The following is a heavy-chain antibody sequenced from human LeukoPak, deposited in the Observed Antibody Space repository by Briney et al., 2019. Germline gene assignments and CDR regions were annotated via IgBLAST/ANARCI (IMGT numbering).Heavy chain of an antibody. D-gene: IGHD2/OR15-2a*01. CDR3: AKGTVTTFLVDV. V-gene: IGHV3-43*01. Sequence: GGSLRLSCAASGFTFSSYWMHWVRQVPGKGLVWVSLISWDGGSTYYADSVKGRFTISRDNSKNSLYLQMNSLRTEDTALYYCAKGTVTTFLVDVWGQGTTVTVSS. CDR1: GFTFSSYW. J-gene: IGHJ6*02. CDR2: ISWDGGST.